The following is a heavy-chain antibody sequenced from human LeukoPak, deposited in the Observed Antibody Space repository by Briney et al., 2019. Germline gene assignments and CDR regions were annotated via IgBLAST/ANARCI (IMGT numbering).Heavy chain of an antibody. J-gene: IGHJ4*02. D-gene: IGHD3-10*01. Sequence: PGGSLRLSCAASGFTFSSNVMTCVRQAPGKGLEWVSDISGSGGITYYADSVKGRFTISRDNSKSTLFLQMNSLGAEDSAVYYCAKVERSSRVHYFDYWGQGTLVTVSS. CDR3: AKVERSSRVHYFDY. CDR1: GFTFSSNV. V-gene: IGHV3-23*01. CDR2: ISGSGGIT.